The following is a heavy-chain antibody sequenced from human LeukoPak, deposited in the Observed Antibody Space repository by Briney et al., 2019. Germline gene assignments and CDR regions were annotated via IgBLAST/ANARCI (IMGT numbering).Heavy chain of an antibody. Sequence: GGSLRLSCAVSGFTFSTYSMNWVRQAPGKGLEWVSSISSGSGYIYQADSVKGRFTISRDNAKNSLYLQMNSPRAEDTAVYYCARGLVGATSVYFDYWGQGTLVTVSS. V-gene: IGHV3-21*04. CDR3: ARGLVGATSVYFDY. J-gene: IGHJ4*02. CDR2: ISSGSGYI. D-gene: IGHD1-26*01. CDR1: GFTFSTYS.